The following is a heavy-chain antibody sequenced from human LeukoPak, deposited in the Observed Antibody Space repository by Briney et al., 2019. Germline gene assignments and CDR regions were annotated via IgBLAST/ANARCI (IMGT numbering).Heavy chain of an antibody. J-gene: IGHJ1*01. V-gene: IGHV4-30-2*01. CDR2: IYHSGST. Sequence: PSQTLSLTCAVSGGSISSGGYSWSWIRQPPGKGLEWIGYIYHSGSTYYNPSLKSRVAISVDRSKNQFSLKLSSVTAADTAVYYCASNGDYGLWYFQHWGQGTLVTVSS. D-gene: IGHD4-17*01. CDR3: ASNGDYGLWYFQH. CDR1: GGSISSGGYS.